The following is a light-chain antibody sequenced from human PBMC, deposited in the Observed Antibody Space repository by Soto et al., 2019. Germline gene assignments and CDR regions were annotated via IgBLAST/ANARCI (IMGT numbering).Light chain of an antibody. V-gene: IGKV3-20*01. CDR1: QSVSNNY. CDR2: GAS. Sequence: EIVLTQSPGTLSLSPGERATLSWGASQSVSNNYLAWYQQKPGQAPRLLIYGASNRATGIPYRFSGSGSGTDFTLTISRLEPEDFAVYYCQQYGSSGTFGQGTKVDIK. J-gene: IGKJ1*01. CDR3: QQYGSSGT.